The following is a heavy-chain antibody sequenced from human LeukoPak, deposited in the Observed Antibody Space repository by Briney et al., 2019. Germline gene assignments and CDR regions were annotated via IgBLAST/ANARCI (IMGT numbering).Heavy chain of an antibody. V-gene: IGHV4-31*03. CDR1: GGSISSGGYY. D-gene: IGHD3-3*01. Sequence: PSETLSLTCTVSGGSISSGGYYWSWIRQHPGKGLEWIGCIYYSGSTYYNPSLKSRVTISVDTSKNQFSLKLSSVTAADTAVYYCARVLGFSLYYFDYWGQGTLVTVSS. CDR3: ARVLGFSLYYFDY. J-gene: IGHJ4*02. CDR2: IYYSGST.